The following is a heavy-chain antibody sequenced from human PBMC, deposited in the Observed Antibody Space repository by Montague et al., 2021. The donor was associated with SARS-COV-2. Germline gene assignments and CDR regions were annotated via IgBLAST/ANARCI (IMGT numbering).Heavy chain of an antibody. CDR2: ISSSGSTI. CDR1: GFTFSNYE. D-gene: IGHD3-10*01. V-gene: IGHV3-48*03. J-gene: IGHJ6*02. CDR3: ARDRGYGDFYYYGMVV. Sequence: SLRLSCAASGFTFSNYEMNWVRQAPGKGLEWVLYISSSGSTIYYADSVKGRFTISRDNAQNSLYLQMNSLRAEDTGVYYCARDRGYGDFYYYGMVVWGQGTTVTVSS.